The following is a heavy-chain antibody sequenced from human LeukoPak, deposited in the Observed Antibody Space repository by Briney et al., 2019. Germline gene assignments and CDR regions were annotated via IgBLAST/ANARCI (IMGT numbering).Heavy chain of an antibody. CDR3: AREESGDYLDFFDY. CDR1: GFTVSSNY. J-gene: IGHJ4*02. CDR2: IYSGGST. Sequence: PGGSLRLSCAASGFTVSSNYMSWVRQAPWKGLEWVSVIYSGGSTYYADSVKGRFTISRDNSKNTLYLQMNSLRAEDTAVYYCAREESGDYLDFFDYWGQGTLVTVSS. V-gene: IGHV3-66*01. D-gene: IGHD4-17*01.